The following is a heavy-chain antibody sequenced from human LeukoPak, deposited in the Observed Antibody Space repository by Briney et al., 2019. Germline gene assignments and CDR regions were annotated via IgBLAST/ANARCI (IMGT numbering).Heavy chain of an antibody. V-gene: IGHV4-39*01. CDR1: GGSVSSSSYW. CDR3: ARQYGLGRWYFDF. D-gene: IGHD3-10*01. J-gene: IGHJ4*02. Sequence: SETLSLTCTVSGGSVSSSSYWWVWIRQPPGKGLEWIASVFYSGSAYYNPSLESRVTKSVDMSKNQFSLKLSSVTAADTAVYYCARQYGLGRWYFDFWGQGTLVTVSS. CDR2: VFYSGSA.